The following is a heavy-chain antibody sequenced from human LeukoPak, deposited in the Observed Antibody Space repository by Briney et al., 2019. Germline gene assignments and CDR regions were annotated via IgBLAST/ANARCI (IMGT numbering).Heavy chain of an antibody. J-gene: IGHJ6*02. D-gene: IGHD2-2*01. CDR2: IYPGDSDT. CDR1: GYSFTSYW. Sequence: GESLKISCKGSGYSFTSYWIGWVRQMPGRGLEWMGIIYPGDSDTRYSPSFQGQVTISADKSISTAYLQWSSLKASDTAMYYCARRVAGPAAMGHYYYYYGMDVWGQGTTVTVSS. CDR3: ARRVAGPAAMGHYYYYYGMDV. V-gene: IGHV5-51*01.